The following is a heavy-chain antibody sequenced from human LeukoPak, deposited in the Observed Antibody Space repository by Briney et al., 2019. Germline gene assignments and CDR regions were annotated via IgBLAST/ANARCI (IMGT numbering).Heavy chain of an antibody. CDR2: IYYSGST. V-gene: IGHV4-39*01. CDR1: GGSISSSSYY. J-gene: IGHJ4*02. Sequence: PSETLSLTCTVSGGSISSSSYYWGWIRQPPGKGQEWIGSIYYSGSTYYNPSLKSRVTISVDTSKNQFSLKLSSVTAADTAVYYCARPRYGDLGGNFDYWGQGTLVTVSS. D-gene: IGHD4-17*01. CDR3: ARPRYGDLGGNFDY.